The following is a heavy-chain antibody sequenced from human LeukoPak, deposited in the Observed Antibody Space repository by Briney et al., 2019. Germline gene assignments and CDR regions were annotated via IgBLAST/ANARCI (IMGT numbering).Heavy chain of an antibody. Sequence: GGSLRLSCAASGFTFSDFYMSWIRQAPGKGLEWVSYISSGGTIYYADSVKGRFTISRDNSKNTLYLQMNSLRAEDTAVYYCAKDQYSSGWYYFDYWGQGTLVTVSS. CDR1: GFTFSDFY. V-gene: IGHV3-69-1*01. CDR3: AKDQYSSGWYYFDY. J-gene: IGHJ4*02. CDR2: ISSGGTI. D-gene: IGHD6-19*01.